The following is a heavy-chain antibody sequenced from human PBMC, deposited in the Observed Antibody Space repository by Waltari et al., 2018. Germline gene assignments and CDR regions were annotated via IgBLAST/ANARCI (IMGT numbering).Heavy chain of an antibody. CDR3: AKEGGFLPTNWFDP. CDR1: GFTFSSYA. CDR2: ISGSGSTT. D-gene: IGHD1-26*01. Sequence: EVQLLESGGGLVQPGGSLRLSCVASGFTFSSYAMSWVRQAPGKGVEWVSGISGSGSTTYYADSVKGRFTFSRDNSKNTLYLQMNSLRAEDTAVYYCAKEGGFLPTNWFDPWGQGTLVTVSS. V-gene: IGHV3-23*01. J-gene: IGHJ5*02.